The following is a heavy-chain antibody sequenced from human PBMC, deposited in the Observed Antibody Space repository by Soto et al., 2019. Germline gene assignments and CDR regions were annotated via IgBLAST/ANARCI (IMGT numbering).Heavy chain of an antibody. V-gene: IGHV3-21*01. CDR3: ASPPYPGLYSYYYYGMDV. CDR2: ISSSSSYI. Sequence: GSLRLSCAASGFTFSSYSMNWVRQAPGKGLEWVSSISSSSSYIYYADSVKGRFTISRDNAKNSLYLQMNSLRAEDTAVYYCASPPYPGLYSYYYYGMDVWGQGTTVTVSS. D-gene: IGHD2-15*01. CDR1: GFTFSSYS. J-gene: IGHJ6*02.